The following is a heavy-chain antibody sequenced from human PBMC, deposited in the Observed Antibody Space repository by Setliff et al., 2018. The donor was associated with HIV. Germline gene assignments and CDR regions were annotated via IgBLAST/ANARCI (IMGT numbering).Heavy chain of an antibody. D-gene: IGHD3-16*01. CDR2: IYWNDDK. CDR1: GFSLSTSGVG. Sequence: SGPTLVNPTQTLTLTCTFSGFSLSTSGVGVGWIRQPPGKALEWLALIYWNDDKRYSPSLKSRLTITKDTSKNQVVLTMTNMDPVDTATYYCAHRPGHPFTPPLYYFDYWGQGTLVTVSS. CDR3: AHRPGHPFTPPLYYFDY. J-gene: IGHJ4*02. V-gene: IGHV2-5*01.